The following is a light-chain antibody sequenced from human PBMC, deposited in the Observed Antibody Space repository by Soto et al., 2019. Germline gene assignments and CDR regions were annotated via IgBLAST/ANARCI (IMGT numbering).Light chain of an antibody. Sequence: EIVMTQSPATLSVSPGERATLSCRASQSVNRNLAWYQQKPGHSPRLLIYGASTRATGIPARFSGSGSGTEFTLTISSLPSEDFAVYYCQQHNNWPPVFGQGTKLEIK. CDR2: GAS. CDR1: QSVNRN. CDR3: QQHNNWPPV. J-gene: IGKJ2*01. V-gene: IGKV3-15*01.